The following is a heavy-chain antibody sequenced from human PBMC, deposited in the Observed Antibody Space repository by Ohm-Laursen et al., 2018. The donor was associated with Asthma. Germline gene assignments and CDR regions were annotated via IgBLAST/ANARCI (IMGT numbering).Heavy chain of an antibody. D-gene: IGHD1-26*01. V-gene: IGHV3-21*01. Sequence: SLRLSCTAPGYTFSRYSIHWVRQIPGKGLEWVASISTASSFIYYADSVRGRFTTSRDNAKNSAYLQMNSLRAEDTALYYCARIGPEWELPGREYSLHHWGQGTQVTVSS. J-gene: IGHJ1*01. CDR2: ISTASSFI. CDR3: ARIGPEWELPGREYSLHH. CDR1: GYTFSRYS.